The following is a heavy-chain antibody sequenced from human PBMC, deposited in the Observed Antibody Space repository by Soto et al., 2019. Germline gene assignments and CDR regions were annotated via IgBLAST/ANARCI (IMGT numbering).Heavy chain of an antibody. Sequence: PSETLSLTCSVSGGSISNPIYYWAWIRQPPGKGLEWIGSIYYNGSTNYNPSLKSRVTISVDTSKNQFSLKLSSVTAADTAVYYCARLTAYLGYCSGGSCLPRYYYYMDVWGKGTTVTVSS. CDR3: ARLTAYLGYCSGGSCLPRYYYYMDV. D-gene: IGHD2-15*01. V-gene: IGHV4-39*07. CDR1: GGSISNPIYY. CDR2: IYYNGST. J-gene: IGHJ6*03.